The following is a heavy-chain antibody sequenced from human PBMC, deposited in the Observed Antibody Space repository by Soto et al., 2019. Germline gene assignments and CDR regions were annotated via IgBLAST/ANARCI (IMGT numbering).Heavy chain of an antibody. CDR3: ARPRYSVGTSGYYPFDY. D-gene: IGHD3-22*01. V-gene: IGHV4-39*01. CDR2: IYFSGSGTS. J-gene: IGHJ4*02. Sequence: SETLSLTCSVSGNFISNTTYYWAWVRQAPGKGLEWVGSIYFSGSGTSHYNPSLNSRVTISVDTSKNQFSLKLTSVTAADTAVYYCARPRYSVGTSGYYPFDYWGQGTLVTVSA. CDR1: GNFISNTTYY.